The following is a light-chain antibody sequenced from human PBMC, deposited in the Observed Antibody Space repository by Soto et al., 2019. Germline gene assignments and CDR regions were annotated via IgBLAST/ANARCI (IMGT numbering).Light chain of an antibody. Sequence: EVVMKQSPATLSVSPGERASLSCRASQSVGSDLTWYQQKPGQAPRLVIYDIFTRDTGVPTRISGSGSGTEFTLTISSLQSEDFAVYYCQQYNSWPLTVGGGTKVDIK. CDR1: QSVGSD. CDR3: QQYNSWPLT. CDR2: DIF. J-gene: IGKJ4*01. V-gene: IGKV3D-15*01.